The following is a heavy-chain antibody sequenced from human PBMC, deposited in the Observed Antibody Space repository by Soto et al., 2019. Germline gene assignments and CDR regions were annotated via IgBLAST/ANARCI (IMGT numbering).Heavy chain of an antibody. J-gene: IGHJ5*02. D-gene: IGHD3-10*01. Sequence: GGSLRLSCAASGFTFSSYSMNWVRQAPGKGLEWVSSISSSSSYIYYADSVKGRFTISRDNAKNSLYLQMNSLRAEDTAVYYCARDNRPREVWFGERGWFDPWGQGTLVTVSS. CDR2: ISSSSSYI. CDR3: ARDNRPREVWFGERGWFDP. CDR1: GFTFSSYS. V-gene: IGHV3-21*01.